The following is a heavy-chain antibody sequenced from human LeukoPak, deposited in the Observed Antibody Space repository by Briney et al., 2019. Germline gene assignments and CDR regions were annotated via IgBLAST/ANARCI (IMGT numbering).Heavy chain of an antibody. J-gene: IGHJ4*02. CDR3: AKALTILEWFFFDY. Sequence: PGGSLRLSCAASGFTFSSYAMSWVRQAPGKRLEWVSAISGSGGSTYYADSVKGRFTISRDNSKNTLYLQMNSLRAEDTAVYYCAKALTILEWFFFDYWGQGTLVTVSS. D-gene: IGHD3-3*01. CDR2: ISGSGGST. CDR1: GFTFSSYA. V-gene: IGHV3-23*01.